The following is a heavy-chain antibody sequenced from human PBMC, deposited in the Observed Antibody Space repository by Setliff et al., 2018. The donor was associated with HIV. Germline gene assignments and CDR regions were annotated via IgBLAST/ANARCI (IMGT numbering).Heavy chain of an antibody. CDR2: IRSKAYGGTT. V-gene: IGHV3-49*04. J-gene: IGHJ6*03. CDR1: GFTFGDYA. D-gene: IGHD2-2*02. CDR3: TRVREVPAAIPDYYYYMDV. Sequence: PGGSLRLSCTASGFTFGDYAMSWVRQAPGKGLEWVGFIRSKAYGGTTEYAASVKGRFTTSRDDSKSIAYLQMNSLKTEDTAVYYCTRVREVPAAIPDYYYYMDVWGKGTTVTVSS.